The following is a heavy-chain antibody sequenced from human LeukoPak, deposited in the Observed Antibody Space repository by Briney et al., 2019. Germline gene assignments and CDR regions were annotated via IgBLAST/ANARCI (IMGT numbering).Heavy chain of an antibody. J-gene: IGHJ6*03. D-gene: IGHD1-14*01. CDR3: ARDEPGYYYYYYMDV. CDR1: GGSISSYY. V-gene: IGHV4-4*07. CDR2: IYTSGST. Sequence: SETLSPTCTVSGGSISSYYWSWIRQPAGKGLEWIGRIYTSGSTNYNPSLKSRVTMSVDTSKNQFSLKLSSVTAADTAVYYCARDEPGYYYYYYMDVWGKGTTVTVSS.